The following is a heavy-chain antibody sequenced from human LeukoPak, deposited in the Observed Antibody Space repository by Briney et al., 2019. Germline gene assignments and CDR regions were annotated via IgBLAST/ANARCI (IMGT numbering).Heavy chain of an antibody. Sequence: SQTLSLTCTVSGGSISSGSYYWSWIRQPAGKGREWIGYIYYSGSTNYNPSLKSRVTISVDTSKNQFSLKLSSVTAADTAVYYCARRGYSYGNNWFDPWGQGTLVTVSS. CDR2: IYYSGST. CDR3: ARRGYSYGNNWFDP. V-gene: IGHV4-61*09. J-gene: IGHJ5*02. D-gene: IGHD5-18*01. CDR1: GGSISSGSYY.